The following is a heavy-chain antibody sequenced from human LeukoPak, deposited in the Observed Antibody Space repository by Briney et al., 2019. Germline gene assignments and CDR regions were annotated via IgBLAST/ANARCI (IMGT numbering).Heavy chain of an antibody. Sequence: GGSLRLSCAASVFTFSSYWMSCVRQAPGKGLEWVANIKQDGREKYYMDSVKGRFTISRDNAKNSLYLQMNSLRAEDTAVYYCTRLRGGNHFDYWGQGTLVTVSS. CDR2: IKQDGREK. D-gene: IGHD4-23*01. CDR1: VFTFSSYW. V-gene: IGHV3-7*01. J-gene: IGHJ4*02. CDR3: TRLRGGNHFDY.